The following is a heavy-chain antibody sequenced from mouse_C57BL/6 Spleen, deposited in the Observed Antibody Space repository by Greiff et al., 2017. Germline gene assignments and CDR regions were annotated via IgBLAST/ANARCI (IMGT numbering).Heavy chain of an antibody. CDR1: GYTFTGYW. Sequence: QVQLQQSGAELMKPGASVKLSCKATGYTFTGYWIEWVKQRPGHGLEWIGEILPGSGSTTYNEKFKGKATFTADTSSNTAYMQLSSLTTEDSAIYYCADYARGYFDVWGTGTTVTVSS. D-gene: IGHD2-13*01. CDR2: ILPGSGST. J-gene: IGHJ1*03. CDR3: ADYARGYFDV. V-gene: IGHV1-9*01.